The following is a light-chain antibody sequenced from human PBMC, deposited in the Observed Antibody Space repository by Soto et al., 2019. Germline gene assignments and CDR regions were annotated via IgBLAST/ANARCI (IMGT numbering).Light chain of an antibody. CDR2: KVT. J-gene: IGLJ1*01. CDR1: SGDVGGYDY. V-gene: IGLV2-8*01. Sequence: QSVLTQPPSASGSPGQSVTISCTGTSGDVGGYDYVSWYQQHPGKAPKLMIYKVTKRPLGVPDRFSVSKSGNTASLTVSGLQAEDEADYYCSSYAGSDNPYVFGTGTKVTVL. CDR3: SSYAGSDNPYV.